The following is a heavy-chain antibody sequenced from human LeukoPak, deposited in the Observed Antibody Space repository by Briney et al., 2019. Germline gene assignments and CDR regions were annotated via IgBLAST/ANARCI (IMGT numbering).Heavy chain of an antibody. CDR2: ISGSGGSA. CDR1: GFTFSSYA. V-gene: IGHV3-23*01. CDR3: AKDQRAYSSGWYELGWFDY. Sequence: GASLRLSCAASGFTFSSYAMSWVRQAPGKGLEWVSAISGSGGSAYYADSVKGRFTISRDNSKNTLYLQMNSLRAEDTAVYYCAKDQRAYSSGWYELGWFDYWGQGTLVTVSS. D-gene: IGHD6-19*01. J-gene: IGHJ4*02.